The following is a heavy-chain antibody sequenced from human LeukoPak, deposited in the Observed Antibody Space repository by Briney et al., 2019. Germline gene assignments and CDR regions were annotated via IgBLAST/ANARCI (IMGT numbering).Heavy chain of an antibody. CDR3: AKDTEAGASEAESFDY. CDR1: GFTFSSYA. J-gene: IGHJ4*02. CDR2: ISGSGGST. Sequence: GGSLRLSCAASGFTFSSYAMSWVRQAPGKGLEWVSAISGSGGSTYYADSVEGRFTISRDNSKNTLYLQMNSLRAEDTAVYYCAKDTEAGASEAESFDYWGQGTLVTVSS. D-gene: IGHD4/OR15-4a*01. V-gene: IGHV3-23*01.